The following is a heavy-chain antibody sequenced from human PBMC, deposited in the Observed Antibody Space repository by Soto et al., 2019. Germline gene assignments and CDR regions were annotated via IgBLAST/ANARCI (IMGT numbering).Heavy chain of an antibody. D-gene: IGHD2-2*01. Sequence: GGSLRLSCAASGFTFSSYGMHWVRQAPGKGLEWVAVISYDGSNKYYADSVKGRFTISRDNSKNTLYLQMNSLRAEDTAVYYCAKSLAMSWDYYGMDVWGQGTTVTVSS. CDR3: AKSLAMSWDYYGMDV. J-gene: IGHJ6*02. CDR2: ISYDGSNK. V-gene: IGHV3-30*18. CDR1: GFTFSSYG.